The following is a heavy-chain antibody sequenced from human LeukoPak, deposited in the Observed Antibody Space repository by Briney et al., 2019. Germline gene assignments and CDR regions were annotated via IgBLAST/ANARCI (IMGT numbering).Heavy chain of an antibody. J-gene: IGHJ5*02. Sequence: GGSLRLSCAASGFTFNGYGMSWVRQAPGKGLEWVSAISGSGGRTDYADSVKGRFTISRDNSKNTLFLQMNSLRAEDTAVYYCATKPVPNTRSWLDPWGQGTLVTVSS. CDR2: ISGSGGRT. CDR1: GFTFNGYG. CDR3: ATKPVPNTRSWLDP. D-gene: IGHD2-8*01. V-gene: IGHV3-23*01.